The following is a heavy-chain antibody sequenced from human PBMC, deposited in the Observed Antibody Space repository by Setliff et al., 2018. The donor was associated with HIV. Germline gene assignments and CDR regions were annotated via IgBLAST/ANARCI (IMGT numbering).Heavy chain of an antibody. D-gene: IGHD2-21*02. CDR2: IYYTGRS. V-gene: IGHV4-59*08. J-gene: IGHJ4*02. Sequence: SETLSLTCTVSGGSISSYYWSWIRQPPGKGLEWIGSIYYTGRSFHNPSLKSRITISLDTSKNQFSLKLTSVTAADTAVYYCARLSGDYYYFDYWGQGTLVTVSS. CDR3: ARLSGDYYYFDY. CDR1: GGSISSYY.